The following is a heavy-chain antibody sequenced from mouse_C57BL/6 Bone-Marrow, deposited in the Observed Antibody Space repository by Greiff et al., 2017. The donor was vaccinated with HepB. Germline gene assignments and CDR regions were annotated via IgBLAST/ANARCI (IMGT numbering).Heavy chain of an antibody. Sequence: QVQLQQPGTELVKPGASVKLSCKASGYTFTNYWMHWVKQRPGQGLEWIGNINPSNGGTNYNEKFKSKATLTVDKSSSTAYMQLGSLTSEDSAVYYYARGGRRDGSSWFAYWGQGTLVTVSA. CDR3: ARGGRRDGSSWFAY. CDR2: INPSNGGT. CDR1: GYTFTNYW. D-gene: IGHD1-1*01. V-gene: IGHV1-53*01. J-gene: IGHJ3*01.